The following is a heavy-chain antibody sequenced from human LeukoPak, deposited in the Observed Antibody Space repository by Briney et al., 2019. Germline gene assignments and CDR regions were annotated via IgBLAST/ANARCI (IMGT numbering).Heavy chain of an antibody. CDR3: AKDIRAGSRDGYTLFDY. D-gene: IGHD5-24*01. CDR2: ISGDGGST. CDR1: GFTFDDYA. J-gene: IGHJ4*02. Sequence: GGSLRLSCAASGFTFDDYAMHWARQAPGKGLEWVSLISGDGGSTYYADSVKGRFTISRDNSKNSLYLQMNSLRTEDTALYYCAKDIRAGSRDGYTLFDYWGQGTLVTVSS. V-gene: IGHV3-43*02.